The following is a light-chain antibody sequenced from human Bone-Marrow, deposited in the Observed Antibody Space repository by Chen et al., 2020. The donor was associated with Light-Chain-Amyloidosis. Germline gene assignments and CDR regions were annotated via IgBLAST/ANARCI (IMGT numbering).Light chain of an antibody. Sequence: SYVLTQPSSVSVAPGQTATIACGGNNIGSTSVHWYQQTPGQAPLLVVYDDSDRPSGIPERLSGSYSGNTATLTISRVEAGDEADYYCQVWDRSSDRLVFGGGTKLTVL. V-gene: IGLV3-21*02. CDR2: DDS. CDR3: QVWDRSSDRLV. J-gene: IGLJ3*02. CDR1: NIGSTS.